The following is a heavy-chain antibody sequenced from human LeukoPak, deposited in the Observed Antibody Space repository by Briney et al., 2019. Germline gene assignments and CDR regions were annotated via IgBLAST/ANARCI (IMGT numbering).Heavy chain of an antibody. CDR2: ISITSRTT. CDR3: ATEKAFAFDI. J-gene: IGHJ3*02. Sequence: PGGSLRLSCAASGSTFTTYSMNWVRQAPGKGLQWVSYISITSRTTNYADSVKGRFTISRDSAKNSLYLQMNSLRDEDTAVYYCATEKAFAFDIWGQGTVVTVSS. V-gene: IGHV3-48*02. CDR1: GSTFTTYS.